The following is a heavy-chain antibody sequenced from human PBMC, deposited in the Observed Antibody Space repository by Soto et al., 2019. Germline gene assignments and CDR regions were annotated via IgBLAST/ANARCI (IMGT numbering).Heavy chain of an antibody. J-gene: IGHJ6*02. CDR1: GFTLSNYW. CDR2: INTDGSRI. D-gene: IGHD2-8*01. V-gene: IGHV3-74*01. CDR3: ARAFWHNGVCLDV. Sequence: EVQLVESGGGLVQPGGSLRLSCAASGFTLSNYWMHWVRQAPGKGLVWVSRINTDGSRIRYADDVQGRFTVSRDNANNTLDLQLNSLRAEDTAVYYCARAFWHNGVCLDVWGQGTTVTVSS.